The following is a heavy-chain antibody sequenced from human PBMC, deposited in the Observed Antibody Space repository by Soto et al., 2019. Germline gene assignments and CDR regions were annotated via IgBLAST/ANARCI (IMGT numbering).Heavy chain of an antibody. CDR2: IWYDGSNK. J-gene: IGHJ4*02. Sequence: GGSLRLSCAASGFTFSSYGMHWVRQAPGKGLEWVAVIWYDGSNKYYADSVKGRFTISRDNSKNTLYLQMNSLRAEDTAVYYCARALGVVVVAATAIDYWGQGTLVTVSS. CDR3: ARALGVVVVAATAIDY. D-gene: IGHD2-15*01. V-gene: IGHV3-33*01. CDR1: GFTFSSYG.